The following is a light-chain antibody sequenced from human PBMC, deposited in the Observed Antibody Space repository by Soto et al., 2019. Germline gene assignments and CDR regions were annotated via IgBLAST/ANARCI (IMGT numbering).Light chain of an antibody. V-gene: IGLV2-14*01. CDR1: GSDVGAYNY. CDR2: EVS. Sequence: QSVLTQPASESGSPGQSINISCTGTGSDVGAYNYVSWYQHHPGKAPKLMIYEVSNRPSGVSNRFSGSKSGNTASLTISGLQADYYYYYYCTSYPSTSSDVFCTGISVTAL. CDR3: TSYPSTSSDV. J-gene: IGLJ1*01.